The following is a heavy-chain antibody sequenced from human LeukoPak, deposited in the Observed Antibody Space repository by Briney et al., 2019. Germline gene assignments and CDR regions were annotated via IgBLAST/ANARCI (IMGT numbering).Heavy chain of an antibody. J-gene: IGHJ4*02. CDR1: GFTVSSNY. Sequence: PGGSLRLSCAASGFTVSSNYMSWVRQAPGKGLEWVSSISSSSSFIYYADSVKGRFTTSRDNAKNSLYLQMNSLRAEDTAVYYCARERGRAYGPLDYWGQGTLVTVSS. CDR3: ARERGRAYGPLDY. V-gene: IGHV3-21*01. D-gene: IGHD3-10*01. CDR2: ISSSSSFI.